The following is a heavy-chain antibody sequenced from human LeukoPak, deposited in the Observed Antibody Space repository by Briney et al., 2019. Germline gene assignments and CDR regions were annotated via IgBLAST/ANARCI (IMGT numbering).Heavy chain of an antibody. CDR1: GFTFSSYA. J-gene: IGHJ4*02. CDR3: ARWADGTAAFDY. V-gene: IGHV3-30-3*01. Sequence: GGSLRLSCAVSGFTFSSYAMHWVRQAPGKGLEWVAVISSDGSNKYYADSVKGRFTISRDISKNTLYLQMNSLGPEDTAVFYCARWADGTAAFDYWGQGTLVTVSS. CDR2: ISSDGSNK. D-gene: IGHD2-8*02.